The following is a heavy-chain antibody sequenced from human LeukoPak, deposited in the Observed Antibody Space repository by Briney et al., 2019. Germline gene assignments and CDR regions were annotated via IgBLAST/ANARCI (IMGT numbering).Heavy chain of an antibody. Sequence: GGSLRLSCAASGFTFDDYAMHWVRQAPGKGLEWVSGISWNSGSIGYADSVKGRFTISRDNAKNSLYLQMNSLRAEDTALYYCAKDPSRRVRGGQEFHYWGQGTLVTVSS. D-gene: IGHD3-10*01. CDR3: AKDPSRRVRGGQEFHY. J-gene: IGHJ4*02. CDR2: ISWNSGSI. CDR1: GFTFDDYA. V-gene: IGHV3-9*01.